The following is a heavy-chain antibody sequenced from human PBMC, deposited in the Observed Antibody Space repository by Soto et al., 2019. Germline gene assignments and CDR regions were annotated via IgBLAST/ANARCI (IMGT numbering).Heavy chain of an antibody. CDR1: GYTFTSYA. V-gene: IGHV1-3*01. CDR3: ARGVVPAAIWWSAP. J-gene: IGHJ5*02. Sequence: GASVKVSCKASGYTFTSYAMHWVRQAPGQRLEWMGWINAGNGNTKYSQKLQGRVTITRDTSASTAYMELSSLRSEDTAVYYCARGVVPAAIWWSAPGGQETLATLSP. D-gene: IGHD2-2*02. CDR2: INAGNGNT.